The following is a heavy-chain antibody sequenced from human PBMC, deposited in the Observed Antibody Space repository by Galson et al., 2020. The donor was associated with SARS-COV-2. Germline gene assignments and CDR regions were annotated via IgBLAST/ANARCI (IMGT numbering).Heavy chain of an antibody. D-gene: IGHD5-12*01. V-gene: IGHV4-59*02. CDR3: ARGYSGYDSSGGTDYFYYYMDV. CDR1: GGSVSRYY. CDR2: ISDIGYT. Sequence: SQTPSLPCTVPGGSVSRYYWNWIRQSPGKGLEWIGYISDIGYTNYSPSLNSRVTMSIDTSKNQFSLQLRSVTAADTAVYFCARGYSGYDSSGGTDYFYYYMDVWGRGTTVTISS. J-gene: IGHJ6*03.